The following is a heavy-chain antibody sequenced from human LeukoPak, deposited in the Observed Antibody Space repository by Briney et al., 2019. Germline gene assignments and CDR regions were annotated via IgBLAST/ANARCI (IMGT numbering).Heavy chain of an antibody. CDR2: VSGTSEYI. CDR1: GFTFSSYS. J-gene: IGHJ4*02. Sequence: GGSLRLSCAASGFTFSSYSMNWVRQAPGKGLEWVSSVSGTSEYIYYADSVRGRFTISRDNAKNTVYLQMNSLRAEDTAVYYCARWYSSGWYSDYWGQGTLVTVSS. V-gene: IGHV3-21*06. CDR3: ARWYSSGWYSDY. D-gene: IGHD6-19*01.